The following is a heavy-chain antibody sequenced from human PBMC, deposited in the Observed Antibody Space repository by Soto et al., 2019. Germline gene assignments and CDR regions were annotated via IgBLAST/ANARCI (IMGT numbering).Heavy chain of an antibody. CDR3: ARGGGPRDFWSGYHKRKYYYYGMDV. CDR1: GGSISSGGYS. CDR2: IYHSGST. D-gene: IGHD3-3*01. Sequence: PSETLSLTCAVSGGSISSGGYSWSWIRQPPGKGLEWIGYIYHSGSTYYNPSLKSRVTISVDRSKNQFSLKLSSVTAADTAVYYCARGGGPRDFWSGYHKRKYYYYGMDVWGQGTTVTVSS. V-gene: IGHV4-30-2*01. J-gene: IGHJ6*02.